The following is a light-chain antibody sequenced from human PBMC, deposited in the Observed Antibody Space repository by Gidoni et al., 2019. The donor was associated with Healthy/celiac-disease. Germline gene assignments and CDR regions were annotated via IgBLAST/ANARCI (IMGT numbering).Light chain of an antibody. Sequence: DVQMTQSPSTLSASLGDRGTITCRASQSISSWLAWYQQKPGKAPKPLIYAASSVESGVPSRFSGSGSGTEFTLTISSLQTDDFATYYCQQYNSYSPSFGRGTKVDIK. CDR2: AAS. CDR1: QSISSW. J-gene: IGKJ3*01. CDR3: QQYNSYSPS. V-gene: IGKV1-5*01.